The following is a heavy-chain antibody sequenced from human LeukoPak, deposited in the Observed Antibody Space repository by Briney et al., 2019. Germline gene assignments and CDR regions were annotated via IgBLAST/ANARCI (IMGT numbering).Heavy chain of an antibody. CDR3: ARNGKGYSYGYYFDY. Sequence: SVKVSCKASGGIFSSYAISWVRQAPGQGLEWMGGIIPIFGTANYAQKFQGRVTITADESTSTAYMELSSLRSEDTAVYYCARNGKGYSYGYYFDYWGQGTLVTVSS. J-gene: IGHJ4*02. CDR2: IIPIFGTA. D-gene: IGHD5-18*01. CDR1: GGIFSSYA. V-gene: IGHV1-69*13.